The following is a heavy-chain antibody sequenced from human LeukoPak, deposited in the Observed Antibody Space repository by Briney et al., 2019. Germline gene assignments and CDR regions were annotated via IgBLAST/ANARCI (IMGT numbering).Heavy chain of an antibody. CDR2: INHSGST. V-gene: IGHV4-34*01. CDR1: GGSISGYY. D-gene: IGHD6-19*01. Sequence: SETLSLTCTVSGGSISGYYWSWIRQPPGKGLEWIGEINHSGSTNYNPSLKSRVTISVDTSKNQFSLKLSSVTAADTAVYYCARKTGYSSGWYVYWGQGTLVTVSS. J-gene: IGHJ4*02. CDR3: ARKTGYSSGWYVY.